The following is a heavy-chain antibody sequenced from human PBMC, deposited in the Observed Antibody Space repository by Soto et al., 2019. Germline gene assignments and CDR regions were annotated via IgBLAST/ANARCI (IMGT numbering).Heavy chain of an antibody. J-gene: IGHJ4*02. CDR2: IYYSGST. D-gene: IGHD2-21*02. Sequence: QVQLQESGPGLVKPSQTLSLTCTVSGGSISSGDYYWSWIRQPPGKGLEWIGYIYYSGSTYYNPSLKSRVTISVDTANNQSSLKLSSVTAADTAVYYCARGVRGLGVVTAIPGYFDYWGQGTLVTVSS. CDR3: ARGVRGLGVVTAIPGYFDY. V-gene: IGHV4-30-4*01. CDR1: GGSISSGDYY.